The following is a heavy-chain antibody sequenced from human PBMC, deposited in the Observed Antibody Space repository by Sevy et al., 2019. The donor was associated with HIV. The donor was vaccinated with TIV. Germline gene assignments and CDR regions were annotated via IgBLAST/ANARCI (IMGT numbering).Heavy chain of an antibody. CDR1: GFTFSSYA. V-gene: IGHV3-23*01. D-gene: IGHD3-22*01. Sequence: GGSLRLSCAASGFTFSSYAMSWVRHAPGKGLEWVSAISGSGGSTYYADSVKGRFTISRDNSKNTLYLQMNSLRAEDTAVYYCAKVAYYYDSSGYFDYWGQGTLVTVSS. CDR2: ISGSGGST. J-gene: IGHJ4*02. CDR3: AKVAYYYDSSGYFDY.